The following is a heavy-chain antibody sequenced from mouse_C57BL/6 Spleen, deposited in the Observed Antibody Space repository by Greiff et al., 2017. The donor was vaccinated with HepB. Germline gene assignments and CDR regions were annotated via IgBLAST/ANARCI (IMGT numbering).Heavy chain of an antibody. D-gene: IGHD3-1*01. CDR2: IDPANGNT. Sequence: EVQLQQSVAELVRPGASVKLSCTASGFNIKNPYMHWVKQRPEQGLEWIGRIDPANGNTKYAPKFQGKATITADTSSNTAYLQLSSLTSEDTAIYYCARWGATYYFDYWGQGTTLTVSS. CDR3: ARWGATYYFDY. CDR1: GFNIKNPY. J-gene: IGHJ2*01. V-gene: IGHV14-3*01.